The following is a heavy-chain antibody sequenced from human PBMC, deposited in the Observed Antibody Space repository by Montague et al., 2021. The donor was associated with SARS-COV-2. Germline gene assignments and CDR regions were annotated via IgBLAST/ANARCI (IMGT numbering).Heavy chain of an antibody. D-gene: IGHD1-26*01. CDR1: GDSVSSNSAT. V-gene: IGHV6-1*01. CDR2: TYYRSRWSN. CDR3: ARERWAVGVSFDY. J-gene: IGHJ4*01. Sequence: CAISGDSVSSNSATWHWIRQSPSRGLEWLGRTYYRSRWSNDYAVSVRSRIIINPDTSTNQFSLQLSSVTPEDTAVYFCARERWAVGVSFDYWGHGTVVTVSS.